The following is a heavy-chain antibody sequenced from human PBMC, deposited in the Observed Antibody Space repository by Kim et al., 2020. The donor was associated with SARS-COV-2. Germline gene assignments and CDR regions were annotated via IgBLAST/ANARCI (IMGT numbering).Heavy chain of an antibody. CDR3: ARARIAVAGNDWFDP. Sequence: PSPKGRVTISRDTSKNQFSLKLSSVTAADTAVYYCARARIAVAGNDWFDPWGQGTLVTVSS. D-gene: IGHD6-19*01. J-gene: IGHJ5*02. V-gene: IGHV4-39*01.